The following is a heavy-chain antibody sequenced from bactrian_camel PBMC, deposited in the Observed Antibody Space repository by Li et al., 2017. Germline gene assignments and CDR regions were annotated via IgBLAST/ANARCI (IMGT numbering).Heavy chain of an antibody. J-gene: IGHJ4*01. CDR2: IATGSGNT. Sequence: HVQLVESGGGSVQAGGSLRLSCAASGYTYNRNCMAWFRQAPGKEREGVARIATGSGNTYYADSVKGRFTISQDNGKNTVYLQMNNLKPEDTAMYYCAADHNRGCMGWPTVEYDITGQGTQVTVS. CDR3: AADHNRGCMGWPTVEYDI. CDR1: GYTYNRNC. V-gene: IGHV3S1*01. D-gene: IGHD3*01.